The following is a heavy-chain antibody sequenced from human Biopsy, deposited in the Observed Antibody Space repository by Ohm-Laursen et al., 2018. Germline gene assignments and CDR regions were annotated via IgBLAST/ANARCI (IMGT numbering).Heavy chain of an antibody. V-gene: IGHV1-46*01. CDR1: GYSFTSYY. CDR3: CCRSPFGVVIRSNKYYYYGMDV. D-gene: IGHD3-3*01. J-gene: IGHJ6*02. Sequence: GSSVKVSCKASGYSFTSYYMHWVRQAPGQGLEWMGMINPSGSTTSYPQIFQGRVTMTRDTSKSTVHMELSSLRSADTAVYYCCCRSPFGVVIRSNKYYYYGMDVWGQGTTVTVSS. CDR2: INPSGSTT.